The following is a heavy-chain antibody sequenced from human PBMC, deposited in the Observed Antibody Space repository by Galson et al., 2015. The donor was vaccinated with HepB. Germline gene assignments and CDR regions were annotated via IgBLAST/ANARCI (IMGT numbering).Heavy chain of an antibody. J-gene: IGHJ6*02. Sequence: SVKVSCKASGYTFTGFYMHWVRQAPGRGLQWMAWISPKSGGTKYAHKFQGSVTITRDTFINTTYMELSRLSSDDTAVYYCARGTGHYYYGMDVWGQGTTVTVSS. CDR2: ISPKSGGT. CDR1: GYTFTGFY. V-gene: IGHV1-2*02. CDR3: ARGTGHYYYGMDV.